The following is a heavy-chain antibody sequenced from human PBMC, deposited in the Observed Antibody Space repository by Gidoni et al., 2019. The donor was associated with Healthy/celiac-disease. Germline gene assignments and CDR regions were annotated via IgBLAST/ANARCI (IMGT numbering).Heavy chain of an antibody. V-gene: IGHV1-58*01. CDR3: EAENGAFDM. CDR1: GFTFTSSA. J-gene: IGHJ3*02. CDR2: IVVGSGNT. Sequence: QMQPVQPGSEVKKPGTSVKVSCKASGFTFTSSAVQWVLQAGGQRLEWIGWIVVGSGNTSNAQRFQERVTITRDMSTNTAYMELSSLRSEDSAVYYCEAENGAFDMWGQGTMVTVSS. D-gene: IGHD1-1*01.